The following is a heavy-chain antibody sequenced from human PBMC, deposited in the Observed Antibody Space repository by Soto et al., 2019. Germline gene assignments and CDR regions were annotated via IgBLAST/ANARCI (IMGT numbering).Heavy chain of an antibody. V-gene: IGHV3-33*01. J-gene: IGHJ6*02. Sequence: QVQLVESGGGVVQPGRSLRLSCAASGFTFSSYGMHWVRQAPGKGLEWVAVIWDDGSNKYSADSVKGRFTISRDNSKNSLYLQMNSLRAEDTAVYYCARDLGNAVRGAPTTDYSMDVWGQGTTVTVSS. D-gene: IGHD3-10*01. CDR2: IWDDGSNK. CDR3: ARDLGNAVRGAPTTDYSMDV. CDR1: GFTFSSYG.